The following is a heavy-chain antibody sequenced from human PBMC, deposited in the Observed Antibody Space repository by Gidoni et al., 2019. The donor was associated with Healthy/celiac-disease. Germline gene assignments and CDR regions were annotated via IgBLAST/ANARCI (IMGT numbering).Heavy chain of an antibody. CDR2: IKSKTDGGTT. J-gene: IGHJ4*02. Sequence: EVQLVESGGGLVKPGGSLRLSCAASSFTFSNAWMNWVRQAPGKGLEWVGRIKSKTDGGTTDYAAPVKGRFTISRDDSKNTLYLQMNSLKTEDTAVYYCTTEGVAAAGRGAFDYWGQGTLVTVSS. CDR1: SFTFSNAW. D-gene: IGHD6-13*01. V-gene: IGHV3-15*07. CDR3: TTEGVAAAGRGAFDY.